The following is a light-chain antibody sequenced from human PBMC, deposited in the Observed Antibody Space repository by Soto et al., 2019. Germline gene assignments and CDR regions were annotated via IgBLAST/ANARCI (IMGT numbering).Light chain of an antibody. CDR1: QTVKNDY. V-gene: IGKV3-20*01. Sequence: ETVLTQSPGTLSISPGEGATLSCRASQTVKNDYLAWYQQRRGLPPRLLIFGASGRATGIPDRFSGSGSGTDFTLTSTRLESEDFAVYYCQQYGSSPLTFGEGTKVETK. CDR3: QQYGSSPLT. J-gene: IGKJ4*01. CDR2: GAS.